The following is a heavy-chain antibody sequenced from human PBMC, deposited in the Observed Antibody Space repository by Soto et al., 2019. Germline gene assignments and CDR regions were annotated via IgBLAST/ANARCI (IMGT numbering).Heavy chain of an antibody. D-gene: IGHD7-27*01. V-gene: IGHV4-31*03. J-gene: IGHJ4*02. CDR2: IYYSGST. CDR1: GGSISSGGYY. Sequence: QVQLQESGPGLVKPSQTLSLTCTVSGGSISSGGYYWSWIRQHPGKGLEWIGYIYYSGSTYYNPSLKDRVTLTVDTSKNQFPLKLSPVTAADTAGYYWARALNRGSFSGFSYFGYLGQGTLVTVSS. CDR3: ARALNRGSFSGFSYFGY.